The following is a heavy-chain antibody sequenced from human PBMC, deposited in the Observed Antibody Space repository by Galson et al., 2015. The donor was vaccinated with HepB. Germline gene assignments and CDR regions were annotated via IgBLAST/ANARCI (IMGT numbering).Heavy chain of an antibody. CDR3: ARTDIVVVPAATVGVWFDP. V-gene: IGHV1-69*13. CDR1: GGTFSSYA. J-gene: IGHJ5*02. CDR2: IIPIFGTA. Sequence: SVKVSCKASGGTFSSYAISWVRQAPGQGLEWMGGIIPIFGTANYAQKFQGRVTITADESTSTAYMELSSLRSEDTAVYYCARTDIVVVPAATVGVWFDPWGQGTLVTVSS. D-gene: IGHD2-2*01.